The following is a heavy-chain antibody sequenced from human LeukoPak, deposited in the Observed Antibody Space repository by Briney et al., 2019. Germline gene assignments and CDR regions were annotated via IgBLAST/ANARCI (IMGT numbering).Heavy chain of an antibody. J-gene: IGHJ1*01. D-gene: IGHD4-17*01. CDR3: ARGGRSTVTNPGDEYFQH. Sequence: PSETLSLTCTVSGGSISSCYGSWIRQPPGGGREWIGYIYYSGSTNYNPSLKSRVTIPVDTSKNQFSLKLSSVADADTAVYYCARGGRSTVTNPGDEYFQHWGQGTLVTVSS. CDR2: IYYSGST. CDR1: GGSISSCY. V-gene: IGHV4-59*01.